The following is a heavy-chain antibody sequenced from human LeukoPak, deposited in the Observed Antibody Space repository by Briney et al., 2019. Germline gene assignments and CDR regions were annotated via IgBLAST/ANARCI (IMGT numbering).Heavy chain of an antibody. V-gene: IGHV4-38-2*01. D-gene: IGHD2-15*01. CDR2: IYYSGST. CDR1: GYSISSGYY. Sequence: PSETLSLTCAVSGYSISSGYYWGWIRQPPGKGLEWIGSIYYSGSTYYNPSLKSRVTISVDTSKNQFSLKLSSVTAADTAVYYCARHLLEAEYFQHWGQGTLVTVSS. J-gene: IGHJ1*01. CDR3: ARHLLEAEYFQH.